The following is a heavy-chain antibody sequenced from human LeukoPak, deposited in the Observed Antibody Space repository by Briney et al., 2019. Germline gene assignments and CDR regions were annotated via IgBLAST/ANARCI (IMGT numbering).Heavy chain of an antibody. CDR3: ARSDPRMATRRAASDY. D-gene: IGHD5-24*01. V-gene: IGHV1-8*01. J-gene: IGHJ4*02. Sequence: GASVKVSCKASGYTFTSYDINWVRQATGQGLEWMGWMNPNSGNTGYAQKCQGRVTMTRNTSISTAYMELSSLRSEDTAVYYCARSDPRMATRRAASDYWGQGTLVTVSS. CDR1: GYTFTSYD. CDR2: MNPNSGNT.